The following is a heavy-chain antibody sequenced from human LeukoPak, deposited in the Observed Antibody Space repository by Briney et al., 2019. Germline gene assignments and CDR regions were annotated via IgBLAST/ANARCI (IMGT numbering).Heavy chain of an antibody. CDR3: AKEVWLGHYYDSSGYFDY. J-gene: IGHJ4*02. V-gene: IGHV3-30*04. Sequence: PGGSLRLSCAASGFTFSSYVMHWVRQAPGKGLEWVAIISYDGSNEYYADSVKGRFTIPRDNSKNTLYLQMNSLRAEDTAVYYCAKEVWLGHYYDSSGYFDYWGQRTLVTVSS. CDR1: GFTFSSYV. CDR2: ISYDGSNE. D-gene: IGHD3-22*01.